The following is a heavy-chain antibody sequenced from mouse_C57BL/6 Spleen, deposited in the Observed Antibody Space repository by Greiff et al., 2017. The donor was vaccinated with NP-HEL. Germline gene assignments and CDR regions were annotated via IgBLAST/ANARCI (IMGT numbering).Heavy chain of an antibody. D-gene: IGHD1-1*01. CDR2: IYSGDGDT. J-gene: IGHJ2*01. CDR1: GYAFSSHW. CDR3: ARTGSSFDY. V-gene: IGHV1-80*01. Sequence: VQLQQSGAELVKPGASVKIFRKAFGYAFSSHWMNWVKQRPGKGLEWIGQIYSGDGDTNYNGKFKGKATLTADKSPSTAYMPLSSLTSGDSAVYFCARTGSSFDYWGQGTTLTVSS.